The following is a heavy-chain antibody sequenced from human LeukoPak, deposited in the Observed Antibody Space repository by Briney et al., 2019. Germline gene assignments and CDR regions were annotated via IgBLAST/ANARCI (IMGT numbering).Heavy chain of an antibody. D-gene: IGHD2-2*01. CDR2: INDSGVT. V-gene: IGHV4-34*01. CDR1: GGSFSGYY. Sequence: PSETLSLTCAVYGGSFSGYYWSWIRQSPGEGLEWIGEINDSGVTNCNPSLESRVILSVDTSKNQFSLRLSSVTAADTAVYYCAGRLVDSSASQVSDHWGQGTLVTVSS. J-gene: IGHJ4*02. CDR3: AGRLVDSSASQVSDH.